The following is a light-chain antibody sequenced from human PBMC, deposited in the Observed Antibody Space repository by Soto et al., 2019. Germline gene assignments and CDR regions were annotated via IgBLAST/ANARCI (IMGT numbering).Light chain of an antibody. Sequence: EIVLTQSPGTLSLSPGERATLSCRASQSVSSSYLAWYQQRPGQAPRLLIYDASSRATGIPDRFSVSGSGTDFTLTISRLEPEDFAVYYCQQYGSSPSTFGQGTKVEIK. CDR1: QSVSSSY. CDR3: QQYGSSPST. CDR2: DAS. V-gene: IGKV3-20*01. J-gene: IGKJ1*01.